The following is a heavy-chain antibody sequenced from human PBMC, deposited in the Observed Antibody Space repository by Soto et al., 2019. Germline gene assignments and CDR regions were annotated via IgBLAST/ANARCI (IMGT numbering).Heavy chain of an antibody. Sequence: GGSLRLSCAASGFTFSSYSMNWVRQAPGKGLEWVSSISSSSSYIYYADSVKGRFTISRDNAKNSLYLQMNSLRAEDTAVYYCARRRGITSPIDYWGQGTLVTVSS. CDR1: GFTFSSYS. J-gene: IGHJ4*02. CDR3: ARRRGITSPIDY. D-gene: IGHD3-10*01. CDR2: ISSSSSYI. V-gene: IGHV3-21*01.